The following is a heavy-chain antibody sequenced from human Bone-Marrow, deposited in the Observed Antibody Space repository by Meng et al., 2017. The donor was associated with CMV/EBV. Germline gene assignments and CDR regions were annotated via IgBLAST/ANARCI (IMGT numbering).Heavy chain of an antibody. D-gene: IGHD1-26*01. CDR2: ISSSSSTI. CDR1: GFTFSSYS. V-gene: IGHV3-48*04. Sequence: LSLTCAASGFTFSSYSMNWVRQAPGKGPEWVSYISSSSSTIYYADSVKGRFTISRDNAKNSLYLQMNSLKTEDTAVYYCTTATLGVGAYSWGQGTLVTVSS. J-gene: IGHJ4*02. CDR3: TTATLGVGAYS.